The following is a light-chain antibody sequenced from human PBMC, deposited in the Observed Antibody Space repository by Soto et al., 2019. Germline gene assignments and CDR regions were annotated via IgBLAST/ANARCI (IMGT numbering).Light chain of an antibody. CDR2: GAS. Sequence: EIVLTQSPGTLSLSPGEKATLSCRASQSVSSTYLAWYQQKPGQAPRLLIYGASGRATGIPDRFSGSVSGTDFTLTISSLEPEEFAVYYCQQYGGSPRYTFGQGTKLEIK. CDR3: QQYGGSPRYT. J-gene: IGKJ2*01. CDR1: QSVSSTY. V-gene: IGKV3-20*01.